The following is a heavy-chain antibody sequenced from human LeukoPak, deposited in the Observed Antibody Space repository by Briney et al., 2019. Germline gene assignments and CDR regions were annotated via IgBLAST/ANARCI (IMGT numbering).Heavy chain of an antibody. CDR1: GFTFSSYS. Sequence: GGSLRLSCAASGFTFSSYSMNWVRQAPGKGLELVSSISSSSSYIYYADSVKGRFTISRDNAKNSLYLQMNSLRAEDTAVYYCARDPAYSSRTFDYWGQGTLVTVSS. CDR3: ARDPAYSSRTFDY. CDR2: ISSSSSYI. J-gene: IGHJ4*02. D-gene: IGHD6-13*01. V-gene: IGHV3-21*01.